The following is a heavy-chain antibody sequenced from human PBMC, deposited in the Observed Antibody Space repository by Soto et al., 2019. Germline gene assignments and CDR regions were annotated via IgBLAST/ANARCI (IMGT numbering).Heavy chain of an antibody. CDR1: GYSFTYYW. J-gene: IGHJ6*02. V-gene: IGHV5-51*01. Sequence: PGESLKISCKGSGYSFTYYWIAWVRQRPGKDLEWMGIIYPNDADTRYNPSFQGQVTISADKSISTAYLQWSSLKATDTAMYYCARHAYDFWFCHPNPRYYYGMYFWGQGSTVPVS. CDR3: ARHAYDFWFCHPNPRYYYGMYF. D-gene: IGHD3-3*01. CDR2: IYPNDADT.